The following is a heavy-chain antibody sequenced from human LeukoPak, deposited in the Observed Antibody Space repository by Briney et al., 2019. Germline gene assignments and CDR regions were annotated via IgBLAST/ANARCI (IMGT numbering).Heavy chain of an antibody. J-gene: IGHJ6*02. CDR3: ARSIGLTGGGVDV. CDR2: ITDSGNTI. CDR1: GFAFGSYT. D-gene: IGHD3-9*01. Sequence: GGSLRLSCTASGFAFGSYTITWVRQAPGKGLEWVSYITDSGNTIHYADSVKGRFTISRDNAKNSLYLRMNSLRAEDTAVYYCARSIGLTGGGVDVWGQGTTVTVSS. V-gene: IGHV3-48*04.